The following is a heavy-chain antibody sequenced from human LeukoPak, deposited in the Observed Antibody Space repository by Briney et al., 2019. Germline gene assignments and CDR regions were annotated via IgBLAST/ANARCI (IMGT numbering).Heavy chain of an antibody. V-gene: IGHV6-1*01. D-gene: IGHD3-10*01. Sequence: SQTLSLTCVISGDRVSSSSAAWNWIRQSPSRGLEWLGRTYYKSKLYDDYAVSVKSRITISPDASTNQFSLHLSSVPPEDTAVYYCAREGISLVRGVVLYYYGMDVWGQGTTVTVSS. CDR1: GDRVSSSSAA. CDR3: AREGISLVRGVVLYYYGMDV. CDR2: TYYKSKLYD. J-gene: IGHJ6*02.